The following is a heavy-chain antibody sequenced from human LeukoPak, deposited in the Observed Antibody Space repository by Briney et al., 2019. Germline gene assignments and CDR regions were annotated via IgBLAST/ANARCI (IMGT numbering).Heavy chain of an antibody. CDR3: ARVNLVGMRVPGYYFDY. CDR2: INHSGST. J-gene: IGHJ4*02. V-gene: IGHV4-34*01. CDR1: GGSFSGYY. D-gene: IGHD3-22*01. Sequence: PPETLSLTCAVYGGSFSGYYWSWLRQPPGKGLEGMGEINHSGSTNYNPSLTSRVTISADTSKNQFSLKLSSVTAADTAVYYCARVNLVGMRVPGYYFDYWGQGTLVTVSS.